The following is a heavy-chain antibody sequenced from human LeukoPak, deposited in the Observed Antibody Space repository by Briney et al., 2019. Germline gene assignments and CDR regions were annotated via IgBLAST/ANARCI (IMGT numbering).Heavy chain of an antibody. CDR1: GGSISSYY. J-gene: IGHJ5*02. CDR3: SPYSSAGWFDP. CDR2: IYYNGST. Sequence: SETLSLTCTVSGGSISSYYWSWIRQPPGKGLEWNGYIYYNGSTNYNPSLKSQVTISVDTSKNQFSLKLSSVTAADTAVYYCSPYSSAGWFDPWGQGTLVTVSS. D-gene: IGHD6-19*01. V-gene: IGHV4-59*01.